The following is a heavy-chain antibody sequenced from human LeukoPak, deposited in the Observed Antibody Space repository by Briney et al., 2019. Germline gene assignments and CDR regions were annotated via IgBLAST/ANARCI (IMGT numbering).Heavy chain of an antibody. D-gene: IGHD2-2*01. CDR3: ARVYCSSTSCFGAFDI. CDR2: INHSGST. CDR1: GGSFSGYY. V-gene: IGHV4-34*01. Sequence: SETLSLTCAVYGGSFSGYYWSWIRQPPGKGPEWIGEINHSGSTNYNPSLKSRVTISVDTSKNQFSLKLSSVTAADTAVYYCARVYCSSTSCFGAFDIWGQGTMVTVSS. J-gene: IGHJ3*02.